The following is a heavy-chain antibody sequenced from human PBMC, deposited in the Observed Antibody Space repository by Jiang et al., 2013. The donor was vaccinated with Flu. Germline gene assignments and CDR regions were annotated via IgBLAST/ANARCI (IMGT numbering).Heavy chain of an antibody. CDR2: IYYSGST. J-gene: IGHJ4*02. D-gene: IGHD6-19*01. CDR1: GGSISSRNYY. Sequence: SLTCTVSGGSISSRNYYWGWIRQPPGKGLEWIGSIYYSGSTYYNPSLKSRVTMSVDTSKNQFSLKLSSVTAADTAVYYCARHQRGIAVAGTPGLQVFDYWGQGNLVTVSS. CDR3: ARHQRGIAVAGTPGLQVFDY. V-gene: IGHV4-39*01.